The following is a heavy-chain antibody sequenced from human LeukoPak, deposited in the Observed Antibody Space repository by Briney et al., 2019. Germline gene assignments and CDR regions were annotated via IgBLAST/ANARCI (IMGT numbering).Heavy chain of an antibody. CDR2: INSDNSV. Sequence: PGGSLRLSCAASGFTLTTSEMDWVRQAPGKGLEWVAYINSDNSVLYGDSVKGRFTISSDKATNSLYLQMNSLRAEDTAVYYCAREVLTQAIYGGYNAFEIWGQGTMVTVSS. V-gene: IGHV3-48*03. CDR3: AREVLTQAIYGGYNAFEI. D-gene: IGHD5-12*01. J-gene: IGHJ3*02. CDR1: GFTLTTSE.